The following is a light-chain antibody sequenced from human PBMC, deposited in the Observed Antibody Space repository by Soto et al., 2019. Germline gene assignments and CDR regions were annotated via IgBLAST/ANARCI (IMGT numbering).Light chain of an antibody. V-gene: IGKV3-20*01. CDR3: QQYGTSPPLYT. CDR2: ATS. CDR1: QSVDCTY. Sequence: EIVLTQSPGTLSLSPGERATLSCRASQSVDCTYLAWYQQKPGQAPRLLIYATSSRAAGVPDRFSGSGSGTDFTLTISRLEPEDFAVYYCQQYGTSPPLYTFGQGTKLDIK. J-gene: IGKJ2*01.